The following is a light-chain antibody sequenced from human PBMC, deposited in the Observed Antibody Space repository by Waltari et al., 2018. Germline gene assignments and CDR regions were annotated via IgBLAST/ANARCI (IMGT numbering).Light chain of an antibody. CDR3: QQTYSVLYT. CDR2: GSS. J-gene: IGKJ2*01. V-gene: IGKV1-39*01. Sequence: DIQMTQSPSSLSASVGDSITITYRTSQSVSNYLNWYQQKPGKPPKLLIFGSSSLQSAVPSRFSGSGSGTDFTLTISSLQPEDFATYYCQQTYSVLYTFGQGTKLQI. CDR1: QSVSNY.